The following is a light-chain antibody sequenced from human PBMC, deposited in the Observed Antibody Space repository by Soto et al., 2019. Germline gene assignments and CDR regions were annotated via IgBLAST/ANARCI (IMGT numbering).Light chain of an antibody. J-gene: IGLJ1*01. CDR1: SSDVGSYNR. Sequence: QSALTQPPSLSGSPGQSVAISCTGTSSDVGSYNRVSWYQQPPGTAPKVMTYEVSNRPSGVPDRFSGSKSGNTASLTISGLQAEDEADYYCSSYTSSNTYVFGTGTKLTVL. CDR2: EVS. CDR3: SSYTSSNTYV. V-gene: IGLV2-18*02.